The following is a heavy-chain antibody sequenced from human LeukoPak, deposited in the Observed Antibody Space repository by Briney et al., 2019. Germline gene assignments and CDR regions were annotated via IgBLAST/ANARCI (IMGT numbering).Heavy chain of an antibody. J-gene: IGHJ1*01. D-gene: IGHD3-22*01. CDR1: GFTVSSNY. CDR3: ARETEYYYDSSGSLKH. Sequence: GGSLRLSCAASGFTVSSNYMSWVRQAPGKGLEWVSYISSSSSTIYYADSVKGRFTISRDNAKNSLYLQMNSLRAEDTAVYYCARETEYYYDSSGSLKHWGQGTLVTVSS. CDR2: ISSSSSTI. V-gene: IGHV3-48*01.